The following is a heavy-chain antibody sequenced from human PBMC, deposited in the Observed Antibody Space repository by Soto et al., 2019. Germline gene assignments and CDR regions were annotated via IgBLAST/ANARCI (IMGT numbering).Heavy chain of an antibody. V-gene: IGHV4-30-4*01. Sequence: QVQLQESGPGLVKPSQTLSLTCTVSGGSISSGDYYWSWIRQPPGKGLEWNGYIYYSGSTYYNPSLKSRGTISVDTSKNQFSLNLGSVTAADTAIYYCARGSTRRGADAFDVWGQGTMVTVSS. CDR1: GGSISSGDYY. CDR3: ARGSTRRGADAFDV. D-gene: IGHD3-10*01. CDR2: IYYSGST. J-gene: IGHJ3*01.